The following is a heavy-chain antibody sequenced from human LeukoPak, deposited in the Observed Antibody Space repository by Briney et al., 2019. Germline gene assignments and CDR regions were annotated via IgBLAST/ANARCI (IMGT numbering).Heavy chain of an antibody. CDR2: INSDGSWT. D-gene: IGHD3-9*01. J-gene: IGHJ6*02. CDR3: ARDNMGYFDWPYYYYYGMDV. Sequence: GGSLRLSCAASGNYWMHWVRQAPGKGLVWVSHINSDGSWTSYADSVKGRFTISKDNAKNTVYLQMNNLRAEDTAVYYCARDNMGYFDWPYYYYYGMDVWGQGTTVTVSS. V-gene: IGHV3-74*01. CDR1: GNYW.